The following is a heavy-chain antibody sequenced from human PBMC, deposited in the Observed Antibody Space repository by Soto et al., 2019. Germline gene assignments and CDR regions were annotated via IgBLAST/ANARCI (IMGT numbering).Heavy chain of an antibody. J-gene: IGHJ4*02. Sequence: SETLSLTCAVSGGSISSGSNYWAWLRQPPGMGLEWLGSIYNTGSAYYNPSLKSQVTLFVDTSENRFSLKLSSVTAADTAVYFCARQGDYFDTNGYFYVFEYWGRGTLVTVSS. CDR1: GGSISSGSNY. CDR2: IYNTGSA. CDR3: ARQGDYFDTNGYFYVFEY. V-gene: IGHV4-39*01. D-gene: IGHD3-22*01.